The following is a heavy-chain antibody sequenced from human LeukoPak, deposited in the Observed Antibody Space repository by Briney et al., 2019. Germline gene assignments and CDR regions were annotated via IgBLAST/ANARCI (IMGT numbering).Heavy chain of an antibody. CDR2: IKSKTDGGTT. J-gene: IGHJ4*02. V-gene: IGHV3-15*01. D-gene: IGHD4-23*01. Sequence: GGSLRLSCAASGFTFNNAWMSWVRQAPGKGLEWVGRIKSKTDGGTTDYAAPVKGRFTISRDDSKNTQFLEMYSLKSEDTGIYYCTTRNPPYGGFPLDHWGQGTLVTVSS. CDR3: TTRNPPYGGFPLDH. CDR1: GFTFNNAW.